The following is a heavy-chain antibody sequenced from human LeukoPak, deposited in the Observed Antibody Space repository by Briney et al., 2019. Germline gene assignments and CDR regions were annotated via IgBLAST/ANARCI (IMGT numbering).Heavy chain of an antibody. Sequence: GGSLRLSCAASGFTLSSYTMDCVRQAAGKWLEWVSSISSSNYIYYADSVKGGFTISRDNAKNALYLQMNSLRAKDTAVYYGARDRDGDYIRGSYRPDWFDPWGQGTLVTVSS. J-gene: IGHJ5*02. CDR3: ARDRDGDYIRGSYRPDWFDP. V-gene: IGHV3-21*01. CDR1: GFTLSSYT. D-gene: IGHD3-16*02. CDR2: ISSSNYI.